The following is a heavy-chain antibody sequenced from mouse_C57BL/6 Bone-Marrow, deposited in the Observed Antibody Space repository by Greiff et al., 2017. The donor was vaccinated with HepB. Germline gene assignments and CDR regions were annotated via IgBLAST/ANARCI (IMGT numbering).Heavy chain of an antibody. V-gene: IGHV1-22*01. CDR3: ARTGYYGSSWFAY. Sequence: EVKLVESGPELVKPGASVKMSCKASGYTFTDYNMHWVKQSHGKSLEWIGYINPNNGGTSYNQKFKGKATLTVNKSSSTAYMELRSLTSEDSAVYYCARTGYYGSSWFAYWGQGTLVTVSA. CDR2: INPNNGGT. J-gene: IGHJ3*01. CDR1: GYTFTDYN. D-gene: IGHD1-1*01.